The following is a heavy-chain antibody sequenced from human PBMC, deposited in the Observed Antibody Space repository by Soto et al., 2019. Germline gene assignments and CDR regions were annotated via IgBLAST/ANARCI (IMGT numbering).Heavy chain of an antibody. CDR1: GFTFSSYA. CDR2: ISGSGGST. CDR3: AKDQGWRYGDYGNFDY. J-gene: IGHJ4*02. Sequence: PGGSLRLSCAASGFTFSSYAMSWVRQAPGKGLEWVSAISGSGGSTYYADSVKGRFTIFRDNSKNTLYLQMNSLRAEDTAVYYCAKDQGWRYGDYGNFDYWGQGTLVTVSS. D-gene: IGHD4-17*01. V-gene: IGHV3-23*01.